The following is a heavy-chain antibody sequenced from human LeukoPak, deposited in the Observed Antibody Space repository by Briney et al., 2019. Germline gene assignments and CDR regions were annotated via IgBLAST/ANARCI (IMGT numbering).Heavy chain of an antibody. V-gene: IGHV3-7*01. CDR3: AREDIVVVPAAPRGWFDP. J-gene: IGHJ5*02. CDR2: IKQDGSEK. D-gene: IGHD2-2*01. Sequence: QTGESLRLSCAASGFTFSSYWMSWVRQAPGKGLEWVANIKQDGSEKYYVDSVKARFTISRDNAKNSLCLQMNSLRAEDTAVYYCAREDIVVVPAAPRGWFDPWGQGTLVTVSS. CDR1: GFTFSSYW.